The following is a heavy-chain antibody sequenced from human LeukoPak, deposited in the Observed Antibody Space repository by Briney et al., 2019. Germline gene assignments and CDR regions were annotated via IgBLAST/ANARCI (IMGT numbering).Heavy chain of an antibody. CDR1: GGSFSGYY. CDR3: ARYDSSAYMFDY. J-gene: IGHJ4*02. Sequence: SETLSLTCAVYGGSFSGYYWSWIRQPPGKGLEWIGEINHSGSTNYNLSLKSRVTISVDTSMNQFSLKLSSVTAADTAVYYCARYDSSAYMFDYWGQGTLVTVSS. V-gene: IGHV4-34*01. CDR2: INHSGST. D-gene: IGHD3-22*01.